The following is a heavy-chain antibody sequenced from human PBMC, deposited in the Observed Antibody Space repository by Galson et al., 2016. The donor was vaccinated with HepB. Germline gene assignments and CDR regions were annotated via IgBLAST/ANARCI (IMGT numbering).Heavy chain of an antibody. CDR1: GVSMSSTSFY. CDR2: IYISGST. J-gene: IGHJ4*02. CDR3: ARLDY. Sequence: TLSLTCTVSGVSMSSTSFYWTWIRQPAGKGLEWIGRIYISGSTNYNPSPKSRVTISLDTSKNQFSLKLTSVTAADTAVYYCARLDYWGRGTLVTVSS. V-gene: IGHV4-61*02.